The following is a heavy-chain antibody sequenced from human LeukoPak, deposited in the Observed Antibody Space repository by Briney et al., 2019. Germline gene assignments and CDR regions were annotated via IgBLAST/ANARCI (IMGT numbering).Heavy chain of an antibody. V-gene: IGHV4/OR15-8*02. CDR1: GGSINSDYW. CDR2: IYHTGSV. J-gene: IGHJ4*02. CDR3: ARHDDFLSAYNY. Sequence: SETLSLTCVVSGGSINSDYWWTWVRQSPGKGLEWIGEIYHTGSVNYNLSLESRVTISRDRSKNQFSLMLRSVTAADTAVYYCARHDDFLSAYNYWGQGILVTVSS. D-gene: IGHD3-3*01.